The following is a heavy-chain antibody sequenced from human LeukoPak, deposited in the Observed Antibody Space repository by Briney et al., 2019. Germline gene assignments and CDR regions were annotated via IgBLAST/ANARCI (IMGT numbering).Heavy chain of an antibody. V-gene: IGHV4-34*01. CDR3: ARGGPYYYGSGSHNRGYYYYYMDV. D-gene: IGHD3-10*01. J-gene: IGHJ6*03. CDR2: INHSGST. CDR1: GGSSSGYY. Sequence: SETLSLTCAVYGGSSSGYYWSWIRQPPGKGLEWIGEINHSGSTNYNPSLKSRVTISVDTSKNQFSLKLSSVTAADTAVYYCARGGPYYYGSGSHNRGYYYYYMDVWGKGTTVTVSS.